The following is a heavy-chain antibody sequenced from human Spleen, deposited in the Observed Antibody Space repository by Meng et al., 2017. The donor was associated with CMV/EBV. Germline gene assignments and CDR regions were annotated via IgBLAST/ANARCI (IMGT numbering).Heavy chain of an antibody. V-gene: IGHV3-30*02. CDR2: IRYDGSNK. CDR3: AKDLRAAAAPGNY. CDR1: GFTFSSYG. D-gene: IGHD6-13*01. Sequence: GESLKISCAASGFTFSSYGMHWVRQAPGKGLEWVAFIRYDGSNKYYADSVKGRFTIPRDNSKNTLYLQMNSLRAEDTAVYYCAKDLRAAAAPGNYWGQGTLVTVSS. J-gene: IGHJ4*02.